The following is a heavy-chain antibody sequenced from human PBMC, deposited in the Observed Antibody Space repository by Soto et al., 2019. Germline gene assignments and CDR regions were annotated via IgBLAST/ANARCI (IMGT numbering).Heavy chain of an antibody. J-gene: IGHJ4*02. CDR2: IYYSGST. D-gene: IGHD3-22*01. CDR3: ARSMHYSDGSNFSPFDY. Sequence: PSETLSLTCTVSGGSISSGGYYWSWIRQHPGKGLEWIGYIYYSGSTYYNPSLKSRVTISIDTSKSQFSLRLSSVTAADTAVYYCARSMHYSDGSNFSPFDYWGQGTLVTVSS. V-gene: IGHV4-31*03. CDR1: GGSISSGGYY.